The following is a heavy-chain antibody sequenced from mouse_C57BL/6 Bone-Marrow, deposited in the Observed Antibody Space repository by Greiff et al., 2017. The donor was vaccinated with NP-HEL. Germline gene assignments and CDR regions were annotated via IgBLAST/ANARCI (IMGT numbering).Heavy chain of an antibody. V-gene: IGHV1-52*01. J-gene: IGHJ4*01. Sequence: QVQLQQPGAELVRPGSSVKLSCTASGYTFTSYWMHWVKQRPIQGLEWIGNIDPADSETHYNPKFKDKATLTVDTSSSTAYMQLSSLTSVDSAVYDWARTGLLRRIWYAMDYWGQGTSVTVSS. D-gene: IGHD2-3*01. CDR1: GYTFTSYW. CDR3: ARTGLLRRIWYAMDY. CDR2: IDPADSET.